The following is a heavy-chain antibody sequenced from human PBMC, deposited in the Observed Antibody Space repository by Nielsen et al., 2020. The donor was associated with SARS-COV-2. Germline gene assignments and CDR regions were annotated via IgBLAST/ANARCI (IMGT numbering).Heavy chain of an antibody. J-gene: IGHJ4*02. Sequence: GGSLRLSCAASGFTVSSNYMSWVRQAPGKGLEWVSIIYSGGSTYYADSVKGRFTISRDNSKNTLYLQMNSLRSDDTAVYYCATVGAVSGSYPLTFDSWGQGTLVTVSS. V-gene: IGHV3-53*01. CDR2: IYSGGST. D-gene: IGHD1-26*01. CDR3: ATVGAVSGSYPLTFDS. CDR1: GFTVSSNY.